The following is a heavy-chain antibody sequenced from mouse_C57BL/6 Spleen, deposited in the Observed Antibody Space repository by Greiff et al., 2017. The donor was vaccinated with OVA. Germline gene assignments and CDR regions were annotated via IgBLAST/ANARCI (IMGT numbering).Heavy chain of an antibody. CDR2: IDPANGNT. V-gene: IGHV14-3*01. CDR3: ARSNGSSHWYFDG. CDR1: GFNIKNTY. D-gene: IGHD1-1*01. Sequence: EVQLQQSVAELVRPGASVKLSCTASGFNIKNTYMHWVKQRPEQGLEWIGRIDPANGNTKYAPKYQGKATITADTSSNTDYLQLSSLTSEDTAIYYCARSNGSSHWYFDGWGTGTTVTVSS. J-gene: IGHJ1*03.